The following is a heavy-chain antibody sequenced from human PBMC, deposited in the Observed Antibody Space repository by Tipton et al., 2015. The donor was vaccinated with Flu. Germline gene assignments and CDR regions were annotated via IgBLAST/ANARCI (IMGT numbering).Heavy chain of an antibody. V-gene: IGHV4-59*08. CDR2: SGST. J-gene: IGHJ6*02. CDR1: GDSISRFY. D-gene: IGHD3/OR15-3a*01. Sequence: GLVKPSETLSLTCTVSGDSISRFYWSWIRQPPGKGLEWIGYSGSTNYNPSLKNRVTISLDTSKNQFSLQLKSVTASDTAVYYCARLKLFALVNHSYYYGPDVWGQGTTVTVS. CDR3: ARLKLFALVNHSYYYGPDV.